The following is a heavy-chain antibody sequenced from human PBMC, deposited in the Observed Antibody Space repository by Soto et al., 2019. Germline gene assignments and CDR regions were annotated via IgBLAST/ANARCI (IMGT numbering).Heavy chain of an antibody. CDR1: GGSFGAYY. CDR3: ASGTNLRCFD. CDR2: INHSGST. J-gene: IGHJ4*02. Sequence: QVQLQQWGAGLLKPSETLSLTCAAYGGSFGAYYWTWIRQPPGKGLEWIGEINHSGSTNYNPSLESRVTLSVHTSKNQFSLKLSSVTAADTAVYYCASGTNLRCFDWGQGTLVTVSS. D-gene: IGHD3-9*01. V-gene: IGHV4-34*01.